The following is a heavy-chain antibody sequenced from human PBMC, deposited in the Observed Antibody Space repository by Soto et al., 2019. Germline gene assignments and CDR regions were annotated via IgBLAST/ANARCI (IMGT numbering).Heavy chain of an antibody. CDR2: IYPGDSDT. J-gene: IGHJ4*02. CDR1: GYSFTSYW. V-gene: IGHV5-51*01. CDR3: ARHTQTAREYYDYIWGSYRYTWYYFDY. D-gene: IGHD3-16*02. Sequence: GESLKISCKGSGYSFTSYWIGWVRQMPGKGLEWMGIIYPGDSDTRYSPSFQGQVTISADKSISTAYLQGSSLKASDTAMYYCARHTQTAREYYDYIWGSYRYTWYYFDYWGQGTLVTVSS.